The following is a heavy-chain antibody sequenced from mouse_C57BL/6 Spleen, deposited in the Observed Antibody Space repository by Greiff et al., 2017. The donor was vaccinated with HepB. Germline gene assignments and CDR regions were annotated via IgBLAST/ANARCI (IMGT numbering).Heavy chain of an antibody. CDR2: IDPEPGGT. J-gene: IGHJ3*01. CDR1: GYTFTDYE. D-gene: IGHD1-1*01. CDR3: TTGSSLAWFAY. V-gene: IGHV1-15*01. Sequence: VQGVESGAELVRPGASVTLSCKASGYTFTDYEMHWVKQTPVHGLEWIGAIDPEPGGTAYNQKFKGKAILTADKSSSTAYMELRSLTSEDSAVYYCTTGSSLAWFAYWGQGTLVTVSA.